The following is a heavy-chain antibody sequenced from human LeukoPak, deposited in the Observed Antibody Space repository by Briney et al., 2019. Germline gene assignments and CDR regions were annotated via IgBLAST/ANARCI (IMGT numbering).Heavy chain of an antibody. Sequence: PGRSLRLSCAASGFTFSSCAMHWVRQAPGKGLEWVAVISYDGSNKYYADSVKGRFTISRDNSKNTLYLQMNSLRAEDTAVYYCASFLAYCGGDCYSDFDYWGQGTLVTVSS. D-gene: IGHD2-21*02. CDR1: GFTFSSCA. CDR2: ISYDGSNK. J-gene: IGHJ4*02. V-gene: IGHV3-30-3*01. CDR3: ASFLAYCGGDCYSDFDY.